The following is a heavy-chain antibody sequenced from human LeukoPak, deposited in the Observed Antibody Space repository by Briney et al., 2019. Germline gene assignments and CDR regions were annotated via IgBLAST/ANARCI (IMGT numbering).Heavy chain of an antibody. V-gene: IGHV3-66*04. Sequence: PGGSLRLSCAASGFTVSSNYMSWVRQAPGKGLEWVSVIYSGGSTYYADSVKGRFTISRDSSKNTLYLQMNSLRAEDTAVYYCARLGSSGWYGIRQPHFDYWGQGTLVTVSS. J-gene: IGHJ4*02. CDR2: IYSGGST. CDR3: ARLGSSGWYGIRQPHFDY. D-gene: IGHD6-19*01. CDR1: GFTVSSNY.